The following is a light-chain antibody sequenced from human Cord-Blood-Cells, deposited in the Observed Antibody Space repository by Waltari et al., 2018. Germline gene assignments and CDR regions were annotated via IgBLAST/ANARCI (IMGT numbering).Light chain of an antibody. CDR2: AAS. Sequence: DIQLTQSPPSLYAHVGERVTITCRASQSISSYLNCYQQKPGKAPKLLIYAASSLQSGVPSRFSGSGSGTDFTLTISSLQPEDFATYYCQQSYSTPLTFGGGTKVEIK. CDR3: QQSYSTPLT. V-gene: IGKV1-39*01. J-gene: IGKJ4*01. CDR1: QSISSY.